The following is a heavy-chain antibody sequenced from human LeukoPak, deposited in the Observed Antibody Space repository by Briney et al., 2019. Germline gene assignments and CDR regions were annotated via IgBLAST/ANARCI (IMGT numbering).Heavy chain of an antibody. J-gene: IGHJ4*02. CDR3: AKLHSSSGWELLPGVDY. V-gene: IGHV3-7*01. Sequence: GGSLRLSCAASGFTFSSNWMTWVRQPPGKGLEWVANIKQDGSEQYYVDSVKGRFTISRDNSKNTLYLQMNSLRAEDTAVYYCAKLHSSSGWELLPGVDYWGQGTLVTVSS. CDR1: GFTFSSNW. D-gene: IGHD1-26*01. CDR2: IKQDGSEQ.